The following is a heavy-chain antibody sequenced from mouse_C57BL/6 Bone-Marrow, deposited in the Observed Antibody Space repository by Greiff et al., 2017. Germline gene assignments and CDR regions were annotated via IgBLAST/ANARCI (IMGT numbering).Heavy chain of an antibody. CDR2: INPGSGGT. D-gene: IGHD1-1*01. J-gene: IGHJ2*01. V-gene: IGHV1-54*01. CDR3: ARKGYGTYFDY. CDR1: GYAFTNYL. Sequence: QVQLQQSGAELVRPGTSVKVSCKASGYAFTNYLIEWVKQRPGQGLEWIGVINPGSGGTNYNEKFKGKATLTADKSSSTAYMQLSSLTSEDSAVYFCARKGYGTYFDYWGQGTTRTVSS.